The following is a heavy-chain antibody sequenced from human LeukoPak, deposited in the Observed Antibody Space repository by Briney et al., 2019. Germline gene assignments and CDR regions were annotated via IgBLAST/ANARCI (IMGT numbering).Heavy chain of an antibody. CDR3: ARDVRGVITGWFDP. Sequence: ASVKVSCKASGGTFSSYAISWVRQAPGQGLEWMGGIIPIFGTANYAQKFQGRVTITADESTSTAYMELSSLRSEDTAVYYCARDVRGVITGWFDPWGQGTLVTVSS. D-gene: IGHD3-10*02. V-gene: IGHV1-69*13. CDR1: GGTFSSYA. J-gene: IGHJ5*02. CDR2: IIPIFGTA.